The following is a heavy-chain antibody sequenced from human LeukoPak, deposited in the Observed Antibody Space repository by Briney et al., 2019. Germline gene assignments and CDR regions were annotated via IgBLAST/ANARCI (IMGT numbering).Heavy chain of an antibody. Sequence: ASVKVSCKASGYTFSGYYIHWVRQAPGQGLEWMGWINPNSGGTNYAQKFQGRVTMTRDTSISTAYMELSRLRSDDTAVYYCARDKAVAGFGLDPWGQGTLVTVSS. CDR3: ARDKAVAGFGLDP. V-gene: IGHV1-2*02. CDR1: GYTFSGYY. CDR2: INPNSGGT. D-gene: IGHD6-19*01. J-gene: IGHJ5*02.